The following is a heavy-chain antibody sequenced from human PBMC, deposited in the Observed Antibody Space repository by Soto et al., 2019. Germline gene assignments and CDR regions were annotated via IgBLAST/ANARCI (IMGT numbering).Heavy chain of an antibody. J-gene: IGHJ2*01. CDR3: ARNWGGAAGLYWYFDL. CDR2: IYSEGNT. V-gene: IGHV3-53*01. Sequence: GGSLRLSCAASGFSVSGNYMSWVRQAPGKGLEWVSVIYSEGNTYYTDSVKGRFTVSRDRSMNTLYLQMNSLRAEDTSLYYCARNWGGAAGLYWYFDLWGRGTLVTVSS. D-gene: IGHD3-10*01. CDR1: GFSVSGNY.